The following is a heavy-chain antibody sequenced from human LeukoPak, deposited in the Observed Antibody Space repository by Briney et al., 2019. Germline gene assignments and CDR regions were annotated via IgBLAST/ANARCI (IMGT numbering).Heavy chain of an antibody. CDR1: GFPFSDYG. CDR2: ISHDGNNK. Sequence: PGRSLRLSCAASGFPFSDYGMYWVRQAPGKGLEWLAVISHDGNNKYYADSVKGRITISSDNSMNTLYLQMNSLRAEDTAVYYCAKKYLYYYGSGSSDLDYWGQGTLVTVSS. V-gene: IGHV3-30*18. J-gene: IGHJ4*02. CDR3: AKKYLYYYGSGSSDLDY. D-gene: IGHD3-10*01.